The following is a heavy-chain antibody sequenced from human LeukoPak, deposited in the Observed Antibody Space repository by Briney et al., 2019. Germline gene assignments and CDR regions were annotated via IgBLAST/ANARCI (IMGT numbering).Heavy chain of an antibody. CDR3: ARGIAVGGTETYYYGMDV. D-gene: IGHD6-19*01. CDR2: INSSSSYI. CDR1: GFTFSSYS. Sequence: GGSLRLSCAASGFTFSSYSMNWVRQAPGKGLEWVSSINSSSSYIYYADSVKRRFTISRDNAKNPLYLQMNSLRAEDTAVYYCARGIAVGGTETYYYGMDVWGQGTTVTVSS. V-gene: IGHV3-21*01. J-gene: IGHJ6*02.